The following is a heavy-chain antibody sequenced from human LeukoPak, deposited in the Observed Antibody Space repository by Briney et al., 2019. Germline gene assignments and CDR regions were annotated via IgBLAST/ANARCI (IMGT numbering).Heavy chain of an antibody. Sequence: GGSLRLSCAASGFTFSDYYISWIRQAPGKGLEWVSYISSSGSNKYYADSVKGRFTISRDNAKKSLYLQMSSLRAEDTAVYYCGRDGSGSPDYWGQGTLVTVSS. D-gene: IGHD5-12*01. J-gene: IGHJ4*02. V-gene: IGHV3-11*01. CDR1: GFTFSDYY. CDR3: GRDGSGSPDY. CDR2: ISSSGSNK.